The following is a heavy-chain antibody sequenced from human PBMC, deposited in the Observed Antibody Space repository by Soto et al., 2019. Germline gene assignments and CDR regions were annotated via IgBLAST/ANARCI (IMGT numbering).Heavy chain of an antibody. CDR1: GDSLSSGRYY. D-gene: IGHD1-26*01. J-gene: IGHJ5*02. CDR2: IYHVGTS. Sequence: SETLSLTCTVSGDSLSSGRYYWTWLRQPPGKGLEWIGYIYHVGTSKYNPSLNSRATISLDTSKSQFSLRRRSVTAADTAVYFCARESIVGDTKFDPWGHGTLVTVSS. V-gene: IGHV4-61*01. CDR3: ARESIVGDTKFDP.